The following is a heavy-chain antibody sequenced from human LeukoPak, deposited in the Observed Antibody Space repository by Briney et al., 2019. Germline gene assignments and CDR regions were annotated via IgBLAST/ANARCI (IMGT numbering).Heavy chain of an antibody. CDR1: GGSINNYY. D-gene: IGHD3-22*01. Sequence: SETLSLTCTVSGGSINNYYWSWIRQPPGKGLEWIGYIYYSGSTNYNPSLKSRVTISVDTSKNQFSLKLSSVTAADTAVYYCARGPLTSSYYDSSGYYFPFDYWGQGTLVTVSS. CDR3: ARGPLTSSYYDSSGYYFPFDY. V-gene: IGHV4-59*01. CDR2: IYYSGST. J-gene: IGHJ4*02.